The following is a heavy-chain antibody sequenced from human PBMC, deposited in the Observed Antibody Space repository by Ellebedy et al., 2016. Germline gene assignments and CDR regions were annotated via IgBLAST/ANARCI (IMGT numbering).Heavy chain of an antibody. D-gene: IGHD2-21*02. CDR1: GFTFSSHW. CDR3: ATDRNRVRDI. J-gene: IGHJ4*02. CDR2: ITSDGSIT. Sequence: GGSLRLXXAVSGFTFSSHWMHWVRQAPGKGLVWVSRITSDGSITIYADSVKGRFTISRDNAKNTLFLQMNSLRAEDSGIYYCATDRNRVRDIWGQGTLVTVSS. V-gene: IGHV3-74*01.